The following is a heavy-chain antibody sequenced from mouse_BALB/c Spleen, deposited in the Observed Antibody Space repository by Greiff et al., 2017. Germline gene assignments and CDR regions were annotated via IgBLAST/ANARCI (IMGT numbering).Heavy chain of an antibody. J-gene: IGHJ3*01. CDR1: GFTFSSYG. D-gene: IGHD4-1*01. Sequence: EVQLVESGGDLVKPGGSLKLSCAASGFTFSSYGMSWVRQTPDKRLEWVATISSGGSYTYYPDSVKGRFTISRDNAKNTLYLQMSSLKSEDTAMYYCARLTGTFAGFAYWGQGTLVTVSA. V-gene: IGHV5-6*01. CDR2: ISSGGSYT. CDR3: ARLTGTFAGFAY.